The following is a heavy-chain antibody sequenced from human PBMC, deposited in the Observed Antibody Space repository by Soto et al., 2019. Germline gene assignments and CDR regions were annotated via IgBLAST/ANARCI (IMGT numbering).Heavy chain of an antibody. CDR3: AKCGPLRFLEWLFLADY. CDR2: ISGSGGST. J-gene: IGHJ4*02. Sequence: HPGGSLRLSCAASGFTFSSYAMSWVRQAPGKGLEWVSAISGSGGSTYYADSVKGRLTISRDNSKNTLYLQMNSLRAEDTAVYYCAKCGPLRFLEWLFLADYWGQGTLVTVSS. D-gene: IGHD3-3*01. CDR1: GFTFSSYA. V-gene: IGHV3-23*01.